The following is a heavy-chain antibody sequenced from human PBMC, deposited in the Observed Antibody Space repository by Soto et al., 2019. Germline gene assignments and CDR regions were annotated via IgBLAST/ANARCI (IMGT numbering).Heavy chain of an antibody. CDR3: AKDLPRITIFGLVIENYYSGMDV. Sequence: PGGSLRLSCAASGFTFSSYGMHWVRQAPGKGLEWVAVISYDGSNKYYAGSVKGRFTISRDNSKNTLYLQMNSLRAEDTAVYYCAKDLPRITIFGLVIENYYSGMDVWGQGTTVTVSS. D-gene: IGHD3-3*01. V-gene: IGHV3-30*18. J-gene: IGHJ6*02. CDR1: GFTFSSYG. CDR2: ISYDGSNK.